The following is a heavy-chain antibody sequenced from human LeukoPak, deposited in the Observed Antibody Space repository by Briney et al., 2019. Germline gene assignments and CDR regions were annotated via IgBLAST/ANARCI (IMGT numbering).Heavy chain of an antibody. CDR3: ARADRSCSNTNCYYYFDY. J-gene: IGHJ4*02. CDR1: GGTFSSYA. D-gene: IGHD2-2*01. V-gene: IGHV1-69*05. Sequence: SVKVSCKASGGTFSSYAISWVRQAPGQGLEWMGGIIPIFGTANYAQKFQGRVTITTDDSTSTSYMELRSLRSEDTAVYYCARADRSCSNTNCYYYFDYWGQGTLVTVSS. CDR2: IIPIFGTA.